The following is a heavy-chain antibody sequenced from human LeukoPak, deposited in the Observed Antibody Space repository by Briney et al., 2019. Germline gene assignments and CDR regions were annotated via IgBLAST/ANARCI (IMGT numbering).Heavy chain of an antibody. CDR2: IIPILGIA. D-gene: IGHD1-26*01. V-gene: IGHV1-69*04. Sequence: SVKVSCKASGGTFSSYAISWVRQAPGQGLEWMGRIIPILGIANYAQKFQGRVTNTADKSTSTAYMELSSLRSEDTAVYYCARDGGSYFGAFDIWGQGTMVNVSS. CDR3: ARDGGSYFGAFDI. J-gene: IGHJ3*02. CDR1: GGTFSSYA.